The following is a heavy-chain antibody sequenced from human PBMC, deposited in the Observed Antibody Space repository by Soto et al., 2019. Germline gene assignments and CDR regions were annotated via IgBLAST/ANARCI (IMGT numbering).Heavy chain of an antibody. J-gene: IGHJ6*02. CDR2: IYPGDSDT. V-gene: IGHV5-51*01. CDR3: ARLGRRTGYSYGYAYYYGMDV. D-gene: IGHD5-18*01. Sequence: GESLKISCKGSGYSLTSYWIGWVRQMPGKGLEWMGIIYPGDSDTRYSPSFQGQVTISADKSISTAYLQWSSLKASDTAMYYCARLGRRTGYSYGYAYYYGMDVWGQGTTVTVSS. CDR1: GYSLTSYW.